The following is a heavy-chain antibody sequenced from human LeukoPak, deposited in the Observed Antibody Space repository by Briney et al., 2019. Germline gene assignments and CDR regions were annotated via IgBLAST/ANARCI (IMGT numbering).Heavy chain of an antibody. Sequence: GGSLRLSCAASGFTFSSYAMSWVRQAPGKGLEWVSAISGSGGSAYYADSVKGRFTISRDNSKNTLYLQMNSLRAEDTAVYYCAKLGDSSGAFDYWGQGTLVTVSS. V-gene: IGHV3-23*01. CDR2: ISGSGGSA. CDR3: AKLGDSSGAFDY. CDR1: GFTFSSYA. J-gene: IGHJ4*02. D-gene: IGHD6-19*01.